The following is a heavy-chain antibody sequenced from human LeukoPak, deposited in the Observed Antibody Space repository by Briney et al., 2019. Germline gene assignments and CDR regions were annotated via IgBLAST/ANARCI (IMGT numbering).Heavy chain of an antibody. D-gene: IGHD6-19*01. J-gene: IGHJ4*02. CDR1: GFTFSSYW. Sequence: GGSLRLSCAASGFTFSSYWMSWVRQAPGKGLEWVANIKQDGSEKYYVDSVKGRFTISRDNAKNSLYLQMNSLRAEDTAVCYCARDQGIAVAGTLWDYWGQGTLVTVSS. CDR3: ARDQGIAVAGTLWDY. V-gene: IGHV3-7*01. CDR2: IKQDGSEK.